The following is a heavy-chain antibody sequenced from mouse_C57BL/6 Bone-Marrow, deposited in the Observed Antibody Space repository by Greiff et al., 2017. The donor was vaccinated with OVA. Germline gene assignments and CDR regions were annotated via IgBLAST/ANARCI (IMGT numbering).Heavy chain of an antibody. V-gene: IGHV1-54*01. D-gene: IGHD2-10*01. CDR1: GYAFTNYL. J-gene: IGHJ4*01. CDR2: INPGSGGT. CDR3: ARPSYYGRAMDY. Sequence: QVQLQQSGAELVRPGTSVKVSCKASGYAFTNYLLEWVKQRPGQGLEWIGVINPGSGGTNYNGKFKGKATLTADKSSSTAYMQLSSLTAEDSAVYFCARPSYYGRAMDYWGQGTSVTVSS.